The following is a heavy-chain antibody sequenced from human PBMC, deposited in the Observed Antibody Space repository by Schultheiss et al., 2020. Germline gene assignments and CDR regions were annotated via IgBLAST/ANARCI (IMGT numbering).Heavy chain of an antibody. V-gene: IGHV3-30*04. CDR3: AKDRDYYDILTGRTNDAFDI. J-gene: IGHJ3*02. Sequence: GGSLRLSCAASGFTFSSYAMHWVRQAPGKGLEWVAVISYDGRNKYYADSVKGRFTISRDNSKNTLYLQMNSLRAEDTAVYYCAKDRDYYDILTGRTNDAFDIWGQGTMVTVSS. CDR1: GFTFSSYA. D-gene: IGHD3-9*01. CDR2: ISYDGRNK.